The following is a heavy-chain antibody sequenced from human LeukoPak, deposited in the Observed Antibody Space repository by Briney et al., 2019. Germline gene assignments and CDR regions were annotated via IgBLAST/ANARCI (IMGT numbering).Heavy chain of an antibody. CDR2: IIPIFGTA. CDR1: GGTFSSYA. V-gene: IGHV1-69*13. Sequence: SVKVSCKASGGTFSSYAISWVRQAPGQGLEWMGGIIPIFGTANYAQKSQGRVTITADESTSTAYMELSSLRSEDTAVYYCARDPASISSGDHDWGQGTLVTVSS. D-gene: IGHD6-19*01. J-gene: IGHJ4*02. CDR3: ARDPASISSGDHD.